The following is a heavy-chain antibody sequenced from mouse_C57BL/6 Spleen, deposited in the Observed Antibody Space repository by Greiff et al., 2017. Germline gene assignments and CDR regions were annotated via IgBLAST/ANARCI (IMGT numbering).Heavy chain of an antibody. D-gene: IGHD4-1*01. CDR1: GYAFTNYL. V-gene: IGHV1-54*01. J-gene: IGHJ4*01. CDR2: INPGSGGT. Sequence: VQLQQSGAELVRPGTSVKVSCKASGYAFTNYLIEWVKQRPGQGLEWIGVINPGSGGTNYNEKFKGKATLTADKSSSTAYMQLSSLTSEDSAVXFCARSVTGRGYAMDYWGQGTSVTVSS. CDR3: ARSVTGRGYAMDY.